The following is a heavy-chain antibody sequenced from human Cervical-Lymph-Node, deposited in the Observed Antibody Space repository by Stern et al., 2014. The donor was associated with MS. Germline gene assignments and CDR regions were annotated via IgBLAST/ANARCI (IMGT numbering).Heavy chain of an antibody. J-gene: IGHJ4*02. CDR3: ARYRSSWYSLDY. CDR1: GFTFSSYG. D-gene: IGHD6-13*01. Sequence: VHLVESGGGVVQPGKSLRLSCAASGFTFSSYGIHWVRQAPGKGLEWVAGVWYDGSNKYYADSVKGRFTISRDNSKNTVFLQMNSLRVEDTSVYCARYRSSWYSLDYWGQGTLVTVSS. V-gene: IGHV3-33*01. CDR2: VWYDGSNK.